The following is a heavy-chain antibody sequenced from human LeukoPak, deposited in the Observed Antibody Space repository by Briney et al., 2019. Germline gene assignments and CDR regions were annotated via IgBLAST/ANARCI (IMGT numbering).Heavy chain of an antibody. CDR1: SGSIFSSNW. D-gene: IGHD2-2*01. CDR2: IYTTGST. V-gene: IGHV4-4*02. CDR3: AREDSSTYYFYMDV. J-gene: IGHJ6*03. Sequence: SETLSLTCAVSSGSIFSSNWWSWVRQPPGKGLEWIGRIYTTGSTNYNPSLKSRVTISVDTSKNQFSLKLSSVTAADTAVYYCAREDSSTYYFYMDVWGKGTTVTISS.